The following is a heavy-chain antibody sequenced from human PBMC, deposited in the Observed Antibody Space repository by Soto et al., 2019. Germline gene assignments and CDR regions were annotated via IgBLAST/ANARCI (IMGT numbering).Heavy chain of an antibody. J-gene: IGHJ4*02. Sequence: PGGSLRLSCAASGFTFSSYGMHWVRQAPGKGLEWVAVISYDGSNKYYADSVKGRFTISRDNSKNTLYLQMNSLRAEDTAVYYSAKDSLATAPFPPYYFDYWGQGTLVTVSS. CDR2: ISYDGSNK. CDR1: GFTFSSYG. V-gene: IGHV3-30*18. CDR3: AKDSLATAPFPPYYFDY. D-gene: IGHD1-26*01.